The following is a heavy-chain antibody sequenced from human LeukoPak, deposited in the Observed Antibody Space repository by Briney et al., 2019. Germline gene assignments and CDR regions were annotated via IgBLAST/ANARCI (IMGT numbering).Heavy chain of an antibody. J-gene: IGHJ4*02. D-gene: IGHD2-15*01. CDR2: ISSSSSYI. V-gene: IGHV3-21*01. Sequence: GGSLRLSCAASGFTFSSYSMNWVRQAPGKGLEWVSSISSSSSYIYYADSVKGRFTISRDNSKNSLYLQMNSLRAEDTAVYYCARVHCSGGSCYSIFDYWGQGTLVTVSS. CDR1: GFTFSSYS. CDR3: ARVHCSGGSCYSIFDY.